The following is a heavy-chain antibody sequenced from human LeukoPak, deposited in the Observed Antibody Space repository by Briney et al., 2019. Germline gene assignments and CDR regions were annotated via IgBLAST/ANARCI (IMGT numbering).Heavy chain of an antibody. CDR2: ISYDGSNK. Sequence: GRSLRLSCAASGFTFSSYAMHWVRQAPGKGLEWVAVISYDGSNKYYADSVKGRFTISRDNSKNTLYLQMNSLRAEDTAVYYCARDKAVAGNYYYGMDVWGQGTTVTVSS. CDR1: GFTFSSYA. V-gene: IGHV3-30-3*01. D-gene: IGHD6-19*01. CDR3: ARDKAVAGNYYYGMDV. J-gene: IGHJ6*02.